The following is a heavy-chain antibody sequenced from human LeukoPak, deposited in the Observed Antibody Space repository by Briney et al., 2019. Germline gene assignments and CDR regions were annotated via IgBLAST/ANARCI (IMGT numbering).Heavy chain of an antibody. CDR2: INHSGST. J-gene: IGHJ4*02. D-gene: IGHD6-13*01. CDR3: AARGIAAAPGNY. V-gene: IGHV4-34*01. Sequence: SETLSLTCAVYGGSFSGYYWSWIRQPPGKGLEWIGEINHSGSTNYNPSLKSRVTISVDTSKNQFSLKLSSVTAADTAAYYCAARGIAAAPGNYWGQGTLVTVSS. CDR1: GGSFSGYY.